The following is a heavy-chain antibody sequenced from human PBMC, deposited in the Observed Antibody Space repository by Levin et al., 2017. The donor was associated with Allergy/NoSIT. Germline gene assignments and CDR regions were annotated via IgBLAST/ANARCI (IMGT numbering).Heavy chain of an antibody. CDR2: IYHSGST. CDR1: GGSISSNNW. CDR3: ARVKVVVAATLYYFDY. Sequence: SETLSLTCTVSGGSISSNNWWSWVRQPPGKGLEWIGEIYHSGSTDYNPSLQSRVTISVDKSKNQFSLKLSSVTAADTAVYYCARVKVVVAATLYYFDYWGQGTLVTVSS. D-gene: IGHD2-15*01. V-gene: IGHV4-4*02. J-gene: IGHJ4*02.